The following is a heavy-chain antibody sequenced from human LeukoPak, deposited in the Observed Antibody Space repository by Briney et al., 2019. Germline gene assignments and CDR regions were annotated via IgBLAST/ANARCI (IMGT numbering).Heavy chain of an antibody. CDR3: ARAPSGLDY. D-gene: IGHD2-15*01. V-gene: IGHV3-72*01. CDR1: GFTLSDHN. Sequence: GGSLRLSCAVSGFTLSDHNMDWVRQALREGVEWVGRTTNKAHSYTTEYAASVKGRFTISRDDSQNSLYLQMNSLKTEDTAVYYCARAPSGLDYWGQGILVTVSS. J-gene: IGHJ4*02. CDR2: TTNKAHSYTT.